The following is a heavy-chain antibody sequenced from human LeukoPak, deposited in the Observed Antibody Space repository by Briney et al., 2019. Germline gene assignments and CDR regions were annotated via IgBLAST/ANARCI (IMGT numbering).Heavy chain of an antibody. Sequence: GGSLRLSCAASGFTFSNYTMNWVRQAPGKGLEWVSSISSSSSYIYYADSVKGRFTISRDNAKNSLYLQMNSLRAEDTAVYYCARDLFPITYYDFWSGHEYYFDSWGQGTLVTVSS. CDR3: ARDLFPITYYDFWSGHEYYFDS. CDR2: ISSSSSYI. V-gene: IGHV3-21*01. J-gene: IGHJ4*02. CDR1: GFTFSNYT. D-gene: IGHD3-3*01.